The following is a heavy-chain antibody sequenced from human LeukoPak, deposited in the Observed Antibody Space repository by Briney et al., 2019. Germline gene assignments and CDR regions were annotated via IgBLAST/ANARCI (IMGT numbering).Heavy chain of an antibody. CDR3: ARRGYYGSGSYYTRLPSYYYYYMDV. Sequence: SETLSLTCAVYGGSFSGYYWSWIRQPPGMGLEWIGEINHSGSTNYNPSLKSRVTISVDTSKNQFSLKLSSVTAADTAVYYCARRGYYGSGSYYTRLPSYYYYYMDVWGKGTTVTISS. D-gene: IGHD3-10*01. CDR2: INHSGST. V-gene: IGHV4-34*01. J-gene: IGHJ6*03. CDR1: GGSFSGYY.